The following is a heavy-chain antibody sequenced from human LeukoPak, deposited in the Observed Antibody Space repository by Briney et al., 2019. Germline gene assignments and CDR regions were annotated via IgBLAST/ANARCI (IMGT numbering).Heavy chain of an antibody. CDR1: GFTFSTYG. Sequence: GGSLSLSCAASGFTFSTYGMHWDRQARGKGREWVAVIWHDGSIKYYGDSVKGRFTISRDNSKNTLYLQMNSLRAEDTAVYYCARAVGPFDFWGPGTIVIVSS. CDR2: IWHDGSIK. CDR3: ARAVGPFDF. J-gene: IGHJ3*01. V-gene: IGHV3-33*01.